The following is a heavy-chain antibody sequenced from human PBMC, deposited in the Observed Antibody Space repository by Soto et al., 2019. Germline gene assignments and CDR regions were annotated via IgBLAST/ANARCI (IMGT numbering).Heavy chain of an antibody. V-gene: IGHV4-59*01. CDR3: ASRSGYDYGYYYYGMDV. D-gene: IGHD5-12*01. J-gene: IGHJ6*02. CDR2: IHYRGST. CDR1: GGSISSYY. Sequence: QVQLQESGPGLVKPSETLSLTCTVSGGSISSYYWSWIRQPPGKGLEWIGYIHYRGSTNYNPALKSRDTIPVDTSKNQFSLKMSSVTAADTAVYYCASRSGYDYGYYYYGMDVWGQGTTVTVSS.